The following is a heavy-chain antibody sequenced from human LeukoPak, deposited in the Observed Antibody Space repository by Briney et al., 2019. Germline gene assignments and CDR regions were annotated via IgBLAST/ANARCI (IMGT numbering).Heavy chain of an antibody. V-gene: IGHV1-69*05. CDR2: IIPIFGTA. CDR3: RVDYYDSSGFRSYAFDI. CDR1: GGTFISYA. J-gene: IGHJ3*02. D-gene: IGHD3-22*01. Sequence: SVKVSCKASGGTFISYAISWVRQAPGQGLEWMGRIIPIFGTANYAQKFQGRVTITTDESTSTAYMELSSLRSEDTAVYYCRVDYYDSSGFRSYAFDIWGQGTMVTVSS.